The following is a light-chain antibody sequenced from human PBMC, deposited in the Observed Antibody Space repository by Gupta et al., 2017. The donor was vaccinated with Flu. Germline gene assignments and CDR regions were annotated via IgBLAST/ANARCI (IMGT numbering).Light chain of an antibody. CDR2: DVS. V-gene: IGLV2-14*03. Sequence: QSALTQPASVSGSPGQSITISCTGTSSDVGGSNYVSWYQHYPGKAPKLMIYDVSNRPSVVSSRFSGSKSGNTASLTISGLQPEDETDYYCSSYTSTSTFYVFGTGTKVTVL. CDR1: SSDVGGSNY. J-gene: IGLJ1*01. CDR3: SSYTSTSTFYV.